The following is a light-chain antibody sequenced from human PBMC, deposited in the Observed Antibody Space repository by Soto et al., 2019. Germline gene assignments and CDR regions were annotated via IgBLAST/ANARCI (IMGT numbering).Light chain of an antibody. V-gene: IGLV7-46*01. CDR3: LLSYRGTKV. J-gene: IGLJ2*01. CDR1: TGAVTSGHY. Sequence: QAVVTQQPSLTVSPGGTVTLTCGSNTGAVTSGHYPDWVQQKPAQAPRTLIYDTNNKHSWTPARFSGSLLGGKAALTLSGAQPEDEADYYCLLSYRGTKVFGGGTKLTVL. CDR2: DTN.